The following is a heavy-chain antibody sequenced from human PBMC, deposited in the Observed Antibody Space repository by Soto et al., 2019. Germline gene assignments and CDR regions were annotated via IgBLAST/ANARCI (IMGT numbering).Heavy chain of an antibody. CDR2: IIPFFHAP. V-gene: IGHV1-69*13. D-gene: IGHD6-13*01. CDR1: GGTFSINA. CDR3: ARSRAAAPPRVGMDV. Sequence: SVKVSCKASGGTFSINAISCVGQAPVQGLEWMGGIIPFFHAPNYAQKFQGRVTITADESTSIVFMEMSSLRFEDTAVYYCARSRAAAPPRVGMDVWGQGTTVTVSS. J-gene: IGHJ6*02.